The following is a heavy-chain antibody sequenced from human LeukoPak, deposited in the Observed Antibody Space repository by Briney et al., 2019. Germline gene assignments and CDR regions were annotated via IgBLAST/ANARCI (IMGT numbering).Heavy chain of an antibody. CDR1: GGSFSGYY. V-gene: IGHV4-34*01. CDR2: INHSGST. CDR3: ARSEYSSGWLLDY. J-gene: IGHJ4*02. Sequence: SETLSLTCAVYGGSFSGYYWSWIRQPPGKGLEWIGEINHSGSTNYNPSLKSRVTISVDTFKNQFSLKLSSVTAADTAVYYCARSEYSSGWLLDYWGQGTLVTVSS. D-gene: IGHD6-19*01.